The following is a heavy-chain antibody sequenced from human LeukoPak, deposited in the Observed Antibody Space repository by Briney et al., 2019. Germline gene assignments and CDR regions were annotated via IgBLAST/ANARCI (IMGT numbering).Heavy chain of an antibody. V-gene: IGHV1-2*06. CDR2: INPNSGGT. J-gene: IGHJ4*02. CDR3: ARGEVAAAGSIDY. Sequence: ASVKVSCKASGYTFTGYYMHWVRQAPGQGLEWMGRINPNSGGTNYAQKFQGRVTMTRNTSISTAYMELSSLRSEDTAVYYCARGEVAAAGSIDYWGQGTLVTVSS. CDR1: GYTFTGYY. D-gene: IGHD6-13*01.